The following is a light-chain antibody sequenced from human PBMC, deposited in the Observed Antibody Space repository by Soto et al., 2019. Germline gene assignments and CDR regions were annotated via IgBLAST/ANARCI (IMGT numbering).Light chain of an antibody. Sequence: EIVMTQSPATLSVSPGERATLSCRASQSVGDYLAWYQQKPGQAPRLLIYDASNRATGIPARFSGSGSGTEFTLTISSLQSEDFAVYYCQQYNRWPPYTFGQGTKVDIK. CDR3: QQYNRWPPYT. CDR2: DAS. V-gene: IGKV3D-15*01. CDR1: QSVGDY. J-gene: IGKJ2*01.